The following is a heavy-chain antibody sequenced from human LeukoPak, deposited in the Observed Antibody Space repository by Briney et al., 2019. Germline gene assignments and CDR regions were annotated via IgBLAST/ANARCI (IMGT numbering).Heavy chain of an antibody. V-gene: IGHV3-21*01. CDR1: GFTFSSYS. CDR2: ISSSSSYI. D-gene: IGHD1-26*01. CDR3: ASTLVGATGFDP. J-gene: IGHJ5*02. Sequence: GGSLRLSCAASGFTFSSYSMNWVRQAPGKGLEWVSSISSSSSYIYYADSVKGRFTISRDNAKNSLYLQMNGLRAEDTAVCYCASTLVGATGFDPWGQGTLVTVSS.